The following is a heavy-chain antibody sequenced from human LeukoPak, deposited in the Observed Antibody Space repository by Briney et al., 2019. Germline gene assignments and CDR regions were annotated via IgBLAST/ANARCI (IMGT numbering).Heavy chain of an antibody. Sequence: SETPSLTCTISGGSVSDFYWSWIRQSPGQGLEWIGYIYHTGSTSYSTSLKRRVTISADTYHKQFSQKLSSVTAADTAVYYCASRKLGNDYWGQGTLVTVSS. CDR1: GGSVSDFY. D-gene: IGHD7-27*01. J-gene: IGHJ4*02. V-gene: IGHV4-59*02. CDR2: IYHTGST. CDR3: ASRKLGNDY.